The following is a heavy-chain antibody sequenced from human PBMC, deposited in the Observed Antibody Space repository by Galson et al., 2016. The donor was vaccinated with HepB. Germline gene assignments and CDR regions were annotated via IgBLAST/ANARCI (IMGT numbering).Heavy chain of an antibody. V-gene: IGHV3-30*04. D-gene: IGHD4-23*01. CDR2: ISSDSTNK. CDR1: GFTFNTYA. J-gene: IGHJ6*02. CDR3: ARGDYGGYGLDV. Sequence: SLRLSCAASGFTFNTYAMHWARQAPGKGLQWVAVISSDSTNKYYADSVKGRFTISRDNSRKTLNLQMKSLRPEDTAFYYCARGDYGGYGLDVWGQGTTVTVSS.